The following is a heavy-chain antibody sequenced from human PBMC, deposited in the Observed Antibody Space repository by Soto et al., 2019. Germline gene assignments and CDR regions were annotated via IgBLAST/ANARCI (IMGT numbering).Heavy chain of an antibody. D-gene: IGHD1-26*01. Sequence: GGSLRLSCAASGFTFSSYAMHWVRQAPGKGLEWVAVISYDGSNKYYADSVKGRFTISRDNSKNTLYLQMNSLRAEDTAVYYCAREMDSGSYFCFDYWGQGTLVTVSS. CDR1: GFTFSSYA. CDR3: AREMDSGSYFCFDY. J-gene: IGHJ4*02. CDR2: ISYDGSNK. V-gene: IGHV3-30-3*01.